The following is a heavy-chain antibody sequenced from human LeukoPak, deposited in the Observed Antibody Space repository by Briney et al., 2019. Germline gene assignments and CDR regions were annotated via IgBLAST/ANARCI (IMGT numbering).Heavy chain of an antibody. D-gene: IGHD3-22*01. Sequence: ASVKVSCKASGYTFTGYYMHWVRQAPGQGLEWMGWINPNSGGTNYAQKFQGRVTMTRDTSISTAYMELSRLRSDDTAVYYCARDQSGPYYYDSSGYYAEDWGQGTLVTVS. V-gene: IGHV1-2*02. CDR2: INPNSGGT. J-gene: IGHJ4*02. CDR3: ARDQSGPYYYDSSGYYAED. CDR1: GYTFTGYY.